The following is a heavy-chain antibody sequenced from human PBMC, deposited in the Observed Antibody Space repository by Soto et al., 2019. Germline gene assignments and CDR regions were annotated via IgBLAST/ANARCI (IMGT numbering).Heavy chain of an antibody. D-gene: IGHD2-8*01. V-gene: IGHV5-51*01. Sequence: GASLKISCKDYGYSFTNNWIAWVRQMSGKGLEWMGSIYPGDSDTRYSPSFEGQVTISADEAIDTAYLQWSSLKASDTAMYYCARVSLYCTNGVCHFDYWGQGTLVTVSS. CDR1: GYSFTNNW. J-gene: IGHJ4*02. CDR2: IYPGDSDT. CDR3: ARVSLYCTNGVCHFDY.